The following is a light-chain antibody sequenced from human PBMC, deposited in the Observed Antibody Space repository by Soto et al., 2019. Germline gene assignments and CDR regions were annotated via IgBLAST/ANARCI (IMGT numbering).Light chain of an antibody. V-gene: IGKV3-11*01. Sequence: EIVLTQSPGTLSLSQGERATLSCRASQSVSSSYLAWYQQKPGQAPRLLIYDTSNRATDIPPRFSGSGSGTDFTLTISSLEPEDFAVYYCQQRTNWRITFGQGTRLEIK. CDR2: DTS. CDR1: QSVSSSY. CDR3: QQRTNWRIT. J-gene: IGKJ5*01.